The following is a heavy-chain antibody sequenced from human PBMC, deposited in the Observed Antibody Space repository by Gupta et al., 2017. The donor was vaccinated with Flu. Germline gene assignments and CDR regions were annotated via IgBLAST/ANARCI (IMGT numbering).Heavy chain of an antibody. J-gene: IGHJ4*02. D-gene: IGHD4-17*01. Sequence: EVQLLESGGGLVQPGGSLRLSCAASGFTFSSYAISCVRQAPGKGLEWVSAIRGSGGSTYYADSVKGRFTISRDNSKNTLYLQMNSLRAEDTAVYYCAKARQDYGDQYYFDYWGQGTLVTVSS. CDR1: GFTFSSYA. CDR3: AKARQDYGDQYYFDY. CDR2: IRGSGGST. V-gene: IGHV3-23*01.